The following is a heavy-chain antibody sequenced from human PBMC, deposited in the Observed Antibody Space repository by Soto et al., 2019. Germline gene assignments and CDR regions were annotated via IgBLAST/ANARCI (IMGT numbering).Heavy chain of an antibody. V-gene: IGHV2-70*11. J-gene: IGHJ6*03. CDR2: IDWDDDK. CDR3: ARIPCIPNYYGSGRPYYYYYMDV. Sequence: SGPTLVNPTQTLTLTCTFSGFSLSTSGMCVSWIRQPPGKALEWLARIDWDDDKYYSTSLKTRLTISKDTSKNQVVLTMTNMDPVDTATYYCARIPCIPNYYGSGRPYYYYYMDVWGKGTTVTVSS. CDR1: GFSLSTSGMC. D-gene: IGHD3-10*01.